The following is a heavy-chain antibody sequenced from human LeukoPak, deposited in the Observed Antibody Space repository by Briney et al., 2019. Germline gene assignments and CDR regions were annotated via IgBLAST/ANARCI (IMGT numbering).Heavy chain of an antibody. Sequence: GASVKVSCKASGYSFSRYNMNWVRQAPGQGLEWMGWINPNSGGTNYAQKFQGRVTMTRDTSISTAYMELSRLRSDDTAVYYCARDIVVVVPSGGIFDYWGQGTLVTVSS. CDR2: INPNSGGT. J-gene: IGHJ4*02. CDR3: ARDIVVVVPSGGIFDY. CDR1: GYSFSRYN. D-gene: IGHD2-15*01. V-gene: IGHV1-2*02.